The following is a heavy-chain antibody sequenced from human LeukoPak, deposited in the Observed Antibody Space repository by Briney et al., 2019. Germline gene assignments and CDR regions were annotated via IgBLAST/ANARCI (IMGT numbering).Heavy chain of an antibody. CDR2: INHSGRA. D-gene: IGHD2-2*01. V-gene: IGHV4-34*01. CDR1: GGSFNGYD. J-gene: IGHJ5*02. Sequence: WETLSLTCAVYGGSFNGYDWSWIRQPPGKGLEWIGEINHSGRANYNPSLKGRVTISADTSNNQFSLKLSSGTAADTAVYYCAVYCSSTSCYEEYWFAPWGQGTLVTVSS. CDR3: AVYCSSTSCYEEYWFAP.